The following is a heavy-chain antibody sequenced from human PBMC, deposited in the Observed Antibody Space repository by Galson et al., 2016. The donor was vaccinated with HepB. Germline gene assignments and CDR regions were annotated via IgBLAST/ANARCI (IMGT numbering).Heavy chain of an antibody. J-gene: IGHJ4*02. CDR2: ISSRGTTI. Sequence: SLRLSCAASGFTFSDYYMSWIRQAPGKGLEWVSYISSRGTTIYYADSVKGRFTISRDNAKNSLYLDMNSLRAEDSGLFYCARAGYGVAAAGRVDYWGQGTLVTVSS. V-gene: IGHV3-11*04. CDR1: GFTFSDYY. D-gene: IGHD6-13*01. CDR3: ARAGYGVAAAGRVDY.